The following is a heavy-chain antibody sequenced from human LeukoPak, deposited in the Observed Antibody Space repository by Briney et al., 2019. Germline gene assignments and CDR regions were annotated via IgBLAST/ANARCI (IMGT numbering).Heavy chain of an antibody. J-gene: IGHJ4*02. Sequence: ASVKVSCKASGYTFTNYDINWVRQATGQGLEWVGWMNPNSDNTGYTQKFQGRVTMTRNTSISTAYMELRSLRSDDTAVYYCARSGLRYFDWLLPWFDYWGQGTLVTVSS. CDR2: MNPNSDNT. CDR1: GYTFTNYD. V-gene: IGHV1-8*01. D-gene: IGHD3-9*01. CDR3: ARSGLRYFDWLLPWFDY.